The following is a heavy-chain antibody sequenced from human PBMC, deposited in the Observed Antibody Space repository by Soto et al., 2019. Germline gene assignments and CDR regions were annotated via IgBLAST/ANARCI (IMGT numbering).Heavy chain of an antibody. J-gene: IGHJ6*02. D-gene: IGHD5-12*01. CDR1: GGTFSNYG. CDR3: ARGGSDDEGSGYDQGHV. Sequence: QVQLVQSGAEVKKPGSSVKVSCKSSGGTFSNYGFSWVRQAPGQGLECMGVIVPIFGAEHPQKFQGRVTITADESTNTVCMELRGLRSEDTAVYDCARGGSDDEGSGYDQGHVWGQGTTVTVSS. V-gene: IGHV1-69*12. CDR2: IVPIFGA.